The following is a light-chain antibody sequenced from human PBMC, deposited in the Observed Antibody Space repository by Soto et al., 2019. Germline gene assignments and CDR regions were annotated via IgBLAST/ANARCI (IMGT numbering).Light chain of an antibody. V-gene: IGKV1-39*01. CDR3: QQSLSPLWT. CDR2: AAS. CDR1: QSISNY. J-gene: IGKJ1*01. Sequence: DIQMTQSPSSLSASVGDRVTITCRASQSISNYLNWYQQKPGKAPKLLIYAASSMQSGVPPRFSGSGSETEFTLTISSLQPDDSATYYCQQSLSPLWTFGQGTKVEV.